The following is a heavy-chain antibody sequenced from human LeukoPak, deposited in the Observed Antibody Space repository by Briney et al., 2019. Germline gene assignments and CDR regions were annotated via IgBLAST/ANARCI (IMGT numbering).Heavy chain of an antibody. J-gene: IGHJ6*03. Sequence: GGSPRLSCAASGFTFSNYWMHWVRQAPGKGLVWVSRINSDGGSTSYADSVKGRFTISRDNAKNTLYLQMNSLRAEDTAVYYCARVSSGSYFGYYYYYMDVWGKGTTVTVSS. V-gene: IGHV3-74*01. CDR3: ARVSSGSYFGYYYYYMDV. CDR2: INSDGGST. CDR1: GFTFSNYW. D-gene: IGHD1-26*01.